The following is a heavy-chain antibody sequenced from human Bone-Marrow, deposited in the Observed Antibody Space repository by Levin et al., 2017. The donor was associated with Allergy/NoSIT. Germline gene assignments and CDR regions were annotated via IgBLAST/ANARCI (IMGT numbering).Heavy chain of an antibody. CDR3: ARDFKGYYYGMDV. CDR2: INYSGST. CDR1: GGSISSADYY. Sequence: SETLSLTCTVSGGSISSADYYWSWIRQPPGKGLEWIAYINYSGSTYYNSSLKSRVTISVDTSKNQFSLKLSSVTAADTAVYYCARDFKGYYYGMDVWGQGTTVTVSS. V-gene: IGHV4-31*03. J-gene: IGHJ6*02.